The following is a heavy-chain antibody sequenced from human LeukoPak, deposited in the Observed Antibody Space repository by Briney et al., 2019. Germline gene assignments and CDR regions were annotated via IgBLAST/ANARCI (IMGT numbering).Heavy chain of an antibody. D-gene: IGHD6-13*01. J-gene: IGHJ4*02. CDR1: GFTFDDYA. CDR2: ISWISGSI. CDR3: AKDPRQYSRSWYLRYFDY. Sequence: PGGSLRLSCAASGFTFDDYALHWVRQAPGKGLEWVSGISWISGSIGYADSVKGRFTISRDNAKNSLYLQMNSLRAEDTALYYCAKDPRQYSRSWYLRYFDYWGQGTLVTVSS. V-gene: IGHV3-9*01.